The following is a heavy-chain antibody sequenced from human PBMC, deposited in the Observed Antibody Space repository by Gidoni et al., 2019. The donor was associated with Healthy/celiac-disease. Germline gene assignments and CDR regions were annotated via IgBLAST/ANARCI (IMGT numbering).Heavy chain of an antibody. CDR1: GFTFSSYW. V-gene: IGHV3-74*01. D-gene: IGHD2-2*01. J-gene: IGHJ6*03. Sequence: EVQRVESGGGLVQTGGSLSLSCAASGFTFSSYWMHWVRQAQGKGLVWVSRINSDGSSTSYADSVKGRFTISRDNAKNTLYLQMNSLRAEDTAVYYCARSPWYQLPIYYYYMDVWGKGTTVTVSS. CDR2: INSDGSST. CDR3: ARSPWYQLPIYYYYMDV.